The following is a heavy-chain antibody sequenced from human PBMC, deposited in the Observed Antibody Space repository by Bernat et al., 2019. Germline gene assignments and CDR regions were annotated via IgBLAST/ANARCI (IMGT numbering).Heavy chain of an antibody. J-gene: IGHJ4*02. CDR3: AREVSRDETLDY. CDR1: GFTFSSYA. CDR2: ISYDGINK. D-gene: IGHD2-8*01. Sequence: QVQLVESGGGVVQPGRSLRLSCAASGFTFSSYAMHWVRQAPGKGLEWVAVISYDGINKYHADSVKGRFTISRDNSKNTLYLQMNSLRTEDTAVYYCAREVSRDETLDYWGQGTLVTVSS. V-gene: IGHV3-30*01.